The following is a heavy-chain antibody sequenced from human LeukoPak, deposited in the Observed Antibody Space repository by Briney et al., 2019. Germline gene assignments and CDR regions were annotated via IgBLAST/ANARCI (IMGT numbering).Heavy chain of an antibody. CDR1: GGSISSGSYY. CDR3: ARVSSSGPSRARYYFDY. CDR2: IYTSGST. J-gene: IGHJ4*02. Sequence: SETLSLTCTVSGGSISSGSYYWSWIRQPAGKGLEWIGRIYTSGSTNYNPSLKSRVTISVDTSKNQFSLKLSSVTAADTAVYYCARVSSSGPSRARYYFDYWGQGTLVTVSS. D-gene: IGHD6-19*01. V-gene: IGHV4-61*02.